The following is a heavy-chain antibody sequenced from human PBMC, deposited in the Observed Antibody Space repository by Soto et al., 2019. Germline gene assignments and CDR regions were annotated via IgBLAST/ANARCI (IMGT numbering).Heavy chain of an antibody. CDR3: ARDGLLFSGPYRPSRFDY. V-gene: IGHV3-7*03. CDR1: GFKFSDYW. D-gene: IGHD3-16*02. J-gene: IGHJ4*02. Sequence: GGSLRLSCAASGFKFSDYWMSWVRQAPGKGLEWVGNIKHDTSEAHYADSVKGRFTITRDNIKNFLFLQMNGLRSDDTASYYCARDGLLFSGPYRPSRFDYWGMGTLVTVSS. CDR2: IKHDTSEA.